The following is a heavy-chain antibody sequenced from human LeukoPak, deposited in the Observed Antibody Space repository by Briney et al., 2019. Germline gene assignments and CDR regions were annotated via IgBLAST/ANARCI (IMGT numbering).Heavy chain of an antibody. J-gene: IGHJ6*03. V-gene: IGHV1-18*01. CDR1: GYTFTSYA. CDR2: ISAYNGNT. Sequence: GASVKVSCKASGYTFTSYAMHWVRQAPGQRLEWMGWISAYNGNTNYAQKLQGRVTMTTDTSTSTAYMELRSLRSDDTAVYYCARAYCSTTSCPLAYYYMDVWGKGTTVTVSS. D-gene: IGHD2-2*01. CDR3: ARAYCSTTSCPLAYYYMDV.